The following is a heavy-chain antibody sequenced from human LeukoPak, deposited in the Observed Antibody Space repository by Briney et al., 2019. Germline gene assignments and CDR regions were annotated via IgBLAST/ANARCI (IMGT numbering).Heavy chain of an antibody. CDR3: SKGDDYGANTRLPKHNWFDP. CDR2: IRYDGNNK. CDR1: GFTFSSYA. J-gene: IGHJ5*02. V-gene: IGHV3-30*02. Sequence: PGGSLRLSCAAPGFTFSSYAMHWVRQAPGKGLEWVAFIRYDGNNKNYADSARGRFTISRDNTTDTLYLQMSSLRAEDRAVHYCSKGDDYGANTRLPKHNWFDPWGQGTLVTVSS. D-gene: IGHD4-23*01.